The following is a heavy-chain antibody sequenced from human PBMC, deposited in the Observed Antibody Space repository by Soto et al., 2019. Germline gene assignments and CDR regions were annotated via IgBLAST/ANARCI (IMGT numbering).Heavy chain of an antibody. V-gene: IGHV1-69*02. J-gene: IGHJ6*03. CDR1: GGTFSNYT. Sequence: QVQLVQSGAEVKQPGSSVKVSCKASGGTFSNYTISWVRQAPGQGLEWMGRIIPILGIANYAQKFQGRVTITADKSTNPACMQLSSRKSEYTARYYCAKVSYVGSVPVRYYYYIDVWVKGTTVTVSS. CDR2: IIPILGIA. CDR3: AKVSYVGSVPVRYYYYIDV. D-gene: IGHD3-10*01.